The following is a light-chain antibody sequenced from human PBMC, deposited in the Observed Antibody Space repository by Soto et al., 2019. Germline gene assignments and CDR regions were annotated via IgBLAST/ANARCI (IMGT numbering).Light chain of an antibody. CDR3: EQHGSTPLT. Sequence: EIVLTQSPGTLSLSPGERAILSYRASQSVANNYLAWYQQKPGQAPRFLMYDASSRATGIPDRFSGSGSGTDFTRTISRLEPEDFAVYYCEQHGSTPLTFGGGNKVEIK. V-gene: IGKV3-20*01. CDR2: DAS. J-gene: IGKJ4*01. CDR1: QSVANNY.